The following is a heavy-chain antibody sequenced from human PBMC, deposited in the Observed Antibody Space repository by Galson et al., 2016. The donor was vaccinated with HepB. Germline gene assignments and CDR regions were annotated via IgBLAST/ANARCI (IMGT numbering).Heavy chain of an antibody. J-gene: IGHJ3*02. CDR3: AHLMPDAFDI. V-gene: IGHV2-5*02. CDR2: ISWDDDK. D-gene: IGHD2-2*01. Sequence: PALVKPTQTLTLACTVSGFSLSTSGVAVGWIRQPPGKALEWLALISWDDDKRYSPSLKSRLTITKDTSKNQVVLTMTNMDPVDTATYYCAHLMPDAFDIWGQGTMVSVSS. CDR1: GFSLSTSGVA.